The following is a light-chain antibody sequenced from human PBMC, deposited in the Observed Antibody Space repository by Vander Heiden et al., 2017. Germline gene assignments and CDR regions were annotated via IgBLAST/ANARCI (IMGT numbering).Light chain of an antibody. V-gene: IGKV4-1*01. CDR3: QQYYSTPIT. J-gene: IGKJ5*01. CDR1: QNVLYSSNNKNF. CDR2: WAS. Sequence: DIVMTQSPDSLAVSLVERATINCKSSQNVLYSSNNKNFLAWYQQKPGQPPKLLIYWASTRDSGVPDRFSGSGSGTDFTLTISSLQAEDVAVYYCQQYYSTPITFGQGTRLEIK.